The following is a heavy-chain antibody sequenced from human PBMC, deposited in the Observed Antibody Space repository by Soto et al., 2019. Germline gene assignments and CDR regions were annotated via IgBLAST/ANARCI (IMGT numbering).Heavy chain of an antibody. CDR3: AHRVRRTVFGLVTTTAIYFDF. CDR2: IYWDDDK. J-gene: IGHJ4*02. D-gene: IGHD3-3*01. Sequence: QITLNESGPTVVRPTETLTLTCRFSGFSLTTSGVGVGWIRQSPGKAPEWLALIYWDDDKRYSASLKSRLTITKDTAKNQVVLTGSDLDPTDTATYYCAHRVRRTVFGLVTTTAIYFDFWGQGTPVAVSS. CDR1: GFSLTTSGVG. V-gene: IGHV2-5*02.